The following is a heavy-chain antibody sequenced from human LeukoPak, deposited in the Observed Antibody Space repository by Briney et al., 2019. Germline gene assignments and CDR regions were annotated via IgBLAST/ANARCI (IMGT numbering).Heavy chain of an antibody. Sequence: GGSLRLSCAASGFRFSTFWMSWVRLAPGKGLDWVANINQNGGVKHYVDSVKGRFTISRDNAKNSLYLQMTSLRADDTAVYYCATSDDAAGTSWGQGTLVTVSS. V-gene: IGHV3-7*01. CDR1: GFRFSTFW. CDR2: INQNGGVK. D-gene: IGHD6-25*01. CDR3: ATSDDAAGTS. J-gene: IGHJ5*02.